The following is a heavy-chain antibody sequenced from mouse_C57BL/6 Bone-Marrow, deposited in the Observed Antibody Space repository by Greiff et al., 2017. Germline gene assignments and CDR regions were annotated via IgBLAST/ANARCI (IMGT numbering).Heavy chain of an antibody. V-gene: IGHV1-9*01. CDR3: ARDDDYDGGTWFAY. CDR2: ILPGSGST. Sequence: QVQLQQSGAELMKPGASVKLSCKATGYTFTGYWIEWVKQRPGHGLEWIGEILPGSGSTNYNEKFKGKSTLTVDKSSSTAYMQLSSLTSEDSAVYYCARDDDYDGGTWFAYWGQGTLVTGSA. J-gene: IGHJ3*01. CDR1: GYTFTGYW. D-gene: IGHD2-4*01.